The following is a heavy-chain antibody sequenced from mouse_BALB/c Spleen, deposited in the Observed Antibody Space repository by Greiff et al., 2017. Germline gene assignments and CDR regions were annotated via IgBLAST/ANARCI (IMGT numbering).Heavy chain of an antibody. J-gene: IGHJ4*01. V-gene: IGHV3-8*02. CDR1: GDSITSGY. D-gene: IGHD1-1*01. Sequence: EVQLVESGPSLVKPSQTLYLTCSVTGDSITSGYWNWIRKFPGNKLEYMGYISYSGSTYYNPSLKSRLSITRDTSKNQYYLQLNSVTTEDTATYYCARSITTVVEDAMDYWGQGTSVTVSS. CDR3: ARSITTVVEDAMDY. CDR2: ISYSGST.